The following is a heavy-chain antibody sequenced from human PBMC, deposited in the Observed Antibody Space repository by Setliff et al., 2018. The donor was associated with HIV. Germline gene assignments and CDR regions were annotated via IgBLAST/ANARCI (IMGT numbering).Heavy chain of an antibody. CDR2: TSTSGTT. CDR3: ARVSTDYVWGSFLSSGPYYFDF. J-gene: IGHJ4*02. V-gene: IGHV4-61*09. D-gene: IGHD3-16*01. CDR1: GDSITSGTYY. Sequence: PSETLSLTCTVSGDSITSGTYYWSWIRQPAGMRLEWIGHTSTSGTTNYNPSLKSRVTISADTSKSQFSLKLTSVTAADTAAYFCARVSTDYVWGSFLSSGPYYFDFWGQGALVTVSS.